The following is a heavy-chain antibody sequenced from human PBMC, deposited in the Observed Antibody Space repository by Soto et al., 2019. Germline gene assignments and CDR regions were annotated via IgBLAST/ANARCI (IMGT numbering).Heavy chain of an antibody. CDR3: ARGEDYYGMDV. D-gene: IGHD1-26*01. V-gene: IGHV4-31*03. Sequence: LSLTCTVSGGSISSGGYYWSWIRQHPGKGLEWIGYVYYSGSTYYNPSLKSRVTISVDTSKNQFSLKLSSVTAADTAVYYCARGEDYYGMDVWGQGTTVTVSS. CDR2: VYYSGST. J-gene: IGHJ6*02. CDR1: GGSISSGGYY.